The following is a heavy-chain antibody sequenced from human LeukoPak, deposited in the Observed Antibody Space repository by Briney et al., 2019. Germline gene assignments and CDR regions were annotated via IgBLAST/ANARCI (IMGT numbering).Heavy chain of an antibody. CDR2: INAGNGNT. CDR3: ARGVGWELRNWFDP. D-gene: IGHD1-26*01. V-gene: IGHV1-3*01. Sequence: GASVKVSCKASGYTFTSYAMHWVRQAPGQRLEWMGWINAGNGNTKYSQKFQGRVTITRDTSASTAYMELSSLRSEDTAVYYCARGVGWELRNWFDPWGQGTLVTVSS. CDR1: GYTFTSYA. J-gene: IGHJ5*02.